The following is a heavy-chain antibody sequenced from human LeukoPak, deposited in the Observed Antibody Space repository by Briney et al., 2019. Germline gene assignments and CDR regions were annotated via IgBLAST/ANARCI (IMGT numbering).Heavy chain of an antibody. V-gene: IGHV3-23*01. Sequence: GSLRLSCAASGFTFSSYAMSWVRQAPGKGLEWVSAISGSGGSTYYADSVKGRFTISRGNSKNTLYLQMNSLRAEDTAVYYCAKRGHYDFWSGYLEWGQGTPVTVSS. CDR2: ISGSGGST. J-gene: IGHJ4*02. D-gene: IGHD3-3*01. CDR1: GFTFSSYA. CDR3: AKRGHYDFWSGYLE.